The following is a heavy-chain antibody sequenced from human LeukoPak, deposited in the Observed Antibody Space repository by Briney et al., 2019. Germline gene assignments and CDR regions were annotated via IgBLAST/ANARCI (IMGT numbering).Heavy chain of an antibody. CDR3: AKVGHGYSSIPLLDY. Sequence: GGSLRLSCAASGFTFSSYAMSWVRQAPGKGLEWVSAISGSGYNTFYADSVKGRFVISRDNSKNTLYLQMNSLRAEDTAVYYCAKVGHGYSSIPLLDYWGQGTLVTVSS. CDR2: ISGSGYNT. J-gene: IGHJ4*02. D-gene: IGHD6-13*01. V-gene: IGHV3-23*01. CDR1: GFTFSSYA.